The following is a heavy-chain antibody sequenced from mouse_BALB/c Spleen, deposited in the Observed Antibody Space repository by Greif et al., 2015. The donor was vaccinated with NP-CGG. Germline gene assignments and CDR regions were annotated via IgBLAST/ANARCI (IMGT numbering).Heavy chain of an antibody. CDR2: INPSTGYT. D-gene: IGHD2-1*01. J-gene: IGHJ2*02. CDR3: ARSGGNYLYYFDY. CDR1: GYTFTSYW. Sequence: QVQLQQSGAELAKPGASVKMSCKASGYTFTSYWMHWVKQRPGQGLEWIGYINPSTGYTEYNQKFKDKATLTADKSSSTAYMQLSSLTSEDSAVYYCARSGGNYLYYFDYWGQGTSLTVSS. V-gene: IGHV1-7*01.